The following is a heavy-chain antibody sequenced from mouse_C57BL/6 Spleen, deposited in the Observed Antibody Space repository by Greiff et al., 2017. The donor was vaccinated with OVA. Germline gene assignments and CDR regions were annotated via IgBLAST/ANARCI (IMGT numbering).Heavy chain of an antibody. J-gene: IGHJ4*01. CDR1: GYTFTSYT. D-gene: IGHD1-1*01. CDR3: AGGGLYGSSGDYAMDY. Sequence: VQLQESGAELARPGASVKMSCKASGYTFTSYTMHWVKQRPGQGLEWIGYINPSSGYTKYNQKFKDKATLTADKSSSTAYMQLSSLTSEDSAVYYCAGGGLYGSSGDYAMDYWGQGTSVTVSS. CDR2: INPSSGYT. V-gene: IGHV1-4*01.